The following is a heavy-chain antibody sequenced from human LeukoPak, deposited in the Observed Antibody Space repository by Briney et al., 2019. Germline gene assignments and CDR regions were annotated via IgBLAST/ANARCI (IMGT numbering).Heavy chain of an antibody. CDR2: IYYSGST. V-gene: IGHV4-59*01. Sequence: KPSETLSLTCTVSGGSISSYYWSWIRQPPGKGLEWIGYIYYSGSTNYNPSLKSRVTISVDTSKNQFSLKLSSVTAADTAVYYCARDIVATHWGQGTLVTVSS. CDR1: GGSISSYY. J-gene: IGHJ4*02. D-gene: IGHD5-12*01. CDR3: ARDIVATH.